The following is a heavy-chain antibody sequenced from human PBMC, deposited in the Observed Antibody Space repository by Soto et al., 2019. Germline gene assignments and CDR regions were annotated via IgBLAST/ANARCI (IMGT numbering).Heavy chain of an antibody. CDR3: AHRFSTSVGRWFDP. V-gene: IGHV2-5*02. J-gene: IGHJ5*02. D-gene: IGHD1-26*01. Sequence: QITLKESGPTVVKPTQTLTLTCTFSGFSLSTSEVAVGWIRQPPGKALEWLALIYWDNDKRYSPSLKSRLTITKDTSKNQVVRTMTNMDPVDTATYYCAHRFSTSVGRWFDPWGQGTLVTVSS. CDR1: GFSLSTSEVA. CDR2: IYWDNDK.